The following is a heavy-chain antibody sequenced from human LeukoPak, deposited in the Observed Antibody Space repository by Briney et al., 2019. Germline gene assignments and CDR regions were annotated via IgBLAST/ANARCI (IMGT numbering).Heavy chain of an antibody. J-gene: IGHJ4*02. CDR3: ARGRGYDSSGYNFDY. D-gene: IGHD3-22*01. Sequence: PSETLSLTCTVSGYSISSGYYWGWIRQPPGKGLEWIGNIYHSGSTYYNPSLKSRVTMSVDTSKNQFSLKLSSVTAADTAVYYCARGRGYDSSGYNFDYWGQGTLVTVSS. CDR1: GYSISSGYY. V-gene: IGHV4-38-2*02. CDR2: IYHSGST.